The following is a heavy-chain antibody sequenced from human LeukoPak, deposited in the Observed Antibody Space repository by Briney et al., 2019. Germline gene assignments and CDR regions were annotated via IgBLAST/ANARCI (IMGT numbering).Heavy chain of an antibody. D-gene: IGHD5-18*01. CDR1: GYTLTELS. J-gene: IGHJ4*02. Sequence: ASVKVSCKVSGYTLTELSMHWVRQAPGKGLEWMGGFDPEDGETIYAQKFQGRVTITADESTSTAYMELSSLRSEDTAVYYCARVRMGYSFDYWGQGTLVTVSS. CDR3: ARVRMGYSFDY. V-gene: IGHV1-24*01. CDR2: FDPEDGET.